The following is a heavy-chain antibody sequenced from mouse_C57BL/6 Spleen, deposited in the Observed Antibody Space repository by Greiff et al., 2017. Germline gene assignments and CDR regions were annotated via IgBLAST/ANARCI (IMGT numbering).Heavy chain of an antibody. CDR2: IYPGSGST. CDR3: ARAYYGYDVGAMDY. Sequence: QVQLQQPGAELVKPGASVKMSCKASGYTFTSYWITWVKQRPGQGLEWIGDIYPGSGSTNYNEKFKSKATLTVDTSSSTAYMQLSSLTSGDSAVYYCARAYYGYDVGAMDYWGQGTSVTVSS. D-gene: IGHD2-2*01. J-gene: IGHJ4*01. CDR1: GYTFTSYW. V-gene: IGHV1-55*01.